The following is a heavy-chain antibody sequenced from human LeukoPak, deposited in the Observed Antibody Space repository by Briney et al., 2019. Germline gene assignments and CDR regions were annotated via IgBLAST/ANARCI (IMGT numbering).Heavy chain of an antibody. J-gene: IGHJ4*02. V-gene: IGHV3-7*01. Sequence: GGSLRLSCAASGVTFSRYWMNWVRQAPGKGLEWVASIKQDGSEKYYVDFVKGRFSISRDNAKNTLYLQMNSLRAEDTAVYYCAREYYDSSGFRFDYWGQGTLVTVSS. CDR3: AREYYDSSGFRFDY. CDR2: IKQDGSEK. CDR1: GVTFSRYW. D-gene: IGHD3-22*01.